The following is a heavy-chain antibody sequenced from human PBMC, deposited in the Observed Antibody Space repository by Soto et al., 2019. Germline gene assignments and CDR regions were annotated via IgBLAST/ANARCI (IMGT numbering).Heavy chain of an antibody. J-gene: IGHJ4*02. Sequence: SETLSLTCTVSGGSISNYYWSWIRQPPGKGLEWIWYIYYTGSTNYNPSLKSRVTISVDTSKNQFSLKLSSVTAADTAVYYCARDPYGDYSFAYWGQGTLVTVSS. CDR2: IYYTGST. CDR1: GGSISNYY. D-gene: IGHD4-17*01. V-gene: IGHV4-59*01. CDR3: ARDPYGDYSFAY.